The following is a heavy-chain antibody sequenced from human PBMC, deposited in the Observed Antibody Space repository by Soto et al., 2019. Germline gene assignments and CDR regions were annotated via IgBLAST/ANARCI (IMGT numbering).Heavy chain of an antibody. D-gene: IGHD3-3*01. Sequence: PSETLSLTCTVSGGSISSYYWSWIRQPPGKGLEWIGYIYYSGSTNYNPSLKSRVTISVDTSKNQFSLKLSSVTAADTAVYYCARVAPEYYDFWSGYLQIYYYYYMDVWGKGTTVTVSS. CDR3: ARVAPEYYDFWSGYLQIYYYYYMDV. CDR2: IYYSGST. CDR1: GGSISSYY. J-gene: IGHJ6*03. V-gene: IGHV4-59*01.